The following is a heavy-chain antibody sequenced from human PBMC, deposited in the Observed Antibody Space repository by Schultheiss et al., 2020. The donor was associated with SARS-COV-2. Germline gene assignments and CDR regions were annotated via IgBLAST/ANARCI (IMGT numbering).Heavy chain of an antibody. V-gene: IGHV4-31*03. J-gene: IGHJ6*02. D-gene: IGHD2-21*02. CDR1: GGSISSGGYY. Sequence: SETLCLTCTVSGGSISSGGYYWSWIRQHPGKGLEWIGYIYYSGSTYYNPSLKSRVTISVDTSKNQFSLKLSSVTAADTAVYYCARGRCGGDCYSVDYYYGMDVWGQGTTVTVSS. CDR2: IYYSGST. CDR3: ARGRCGGDCYSVDYYYGMDV.